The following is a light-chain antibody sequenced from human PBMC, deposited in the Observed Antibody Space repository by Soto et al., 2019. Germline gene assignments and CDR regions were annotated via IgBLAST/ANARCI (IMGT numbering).Light chain of an antibody. CDR2: SAS. J-gene: IGKJ3*01. CDR3: LPYETYSGT. V-gene: IGKV1-5*03. CDR1: QIINTW. Sequence: DIQMTQSPSSLSASVGDRVTITCRASQIINTWLAWYQQKPGKAPKLLIYSASNLVNGVPSRFSGSGSVTEFTLTISSLQPDDFSIYYCLPYETYSGTFGPGTKVDL.